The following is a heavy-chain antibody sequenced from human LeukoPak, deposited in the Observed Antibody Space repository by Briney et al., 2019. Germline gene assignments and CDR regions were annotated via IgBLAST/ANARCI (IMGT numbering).Heavy chain of an antibody. CDR1: GFILSNYD. Sequence: GGSLRLSCAASGFILSNYDMHWVRQPIGEGLEWVSAIGFAGDTHYPDSVKGRFTISRENAKTSLYLHMSSLGVDDSAVYYCARGPRDGYSFDFWGPGTLVTVSS. V-gene: IGHV3-13*04. CDR2: IGFAGDT. J-gene: IGHJ4*02. D-gene: IGHD5-24*01. CDR3: ARGPRDGYSFDF.